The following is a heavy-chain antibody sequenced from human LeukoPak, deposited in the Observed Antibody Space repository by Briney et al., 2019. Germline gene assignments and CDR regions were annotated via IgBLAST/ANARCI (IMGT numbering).Heavy chain of an antibody. CDR1: GFTFSSYS. J-gene: IGHJ4*02. D-gene: IGHD5-18*01. CDR3: ARDAAYTAMASRFDY. Sequence: GGSLRLSCAASGFTFSSYSMNWVRQAPGKGLEWVSSISSSSSYIYYADSVKGRFTISRDNAKNSLYLQMNSLRAEDTAVYYCARDAAYTAMASRFDYWGQGALVTVSS. CDR2: ISSSSSYI. V-gene: IGHV3-21*01.